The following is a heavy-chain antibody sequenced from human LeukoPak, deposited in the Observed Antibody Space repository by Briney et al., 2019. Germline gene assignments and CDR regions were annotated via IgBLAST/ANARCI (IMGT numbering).Heavy chain of an antibody. Sequence: PGGSLRLSCAASGFSFSDLYMDWVRQAPGKGLEWVGRTRNKPNSYTTEYAASVKGRFTISRDDSKNSLYLQMNSLKIEDTAVYYCVRDFYESSGSTYYFDCWGQGTLVTVSS. V-gene: IGHV3-72*01. CDR3: VRDFYESSGSTYYFDC. CDR2: TRNKPNSYTT. J-gene: IGHJ4*02. D-gene: IGHD3-22*01. CDR1: GFSFSDLY.